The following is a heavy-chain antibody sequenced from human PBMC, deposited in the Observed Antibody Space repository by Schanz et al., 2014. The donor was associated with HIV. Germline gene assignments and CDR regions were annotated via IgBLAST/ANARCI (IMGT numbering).Heavy chain of an antibody. Sequence: QLQLVQSGPEVKKPGASVKVSCKASGYIFTSNGISWVRQAPGQGLEWMGWISAYNGKTNYARKVQGRVTMTTDTSTTTAYMELRSLRSDDTAVYYCARGARYGMDVWGQGTTVTVSS. CDR3: ARGARYGMDV. V-gene: IGHV1-18*01. CDR1: GYIFTSNG. CDR2: ISAYNGKT. J-gene: IGHJ6*02.